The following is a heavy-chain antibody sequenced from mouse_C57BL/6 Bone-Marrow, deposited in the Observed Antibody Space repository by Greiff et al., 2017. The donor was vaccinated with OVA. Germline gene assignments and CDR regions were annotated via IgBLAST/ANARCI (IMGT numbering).Heavy chain of an antibody. CDR3: GREGNWDGEVDY. D-gene: IGHD4-1*01. CDR2: IYPVSGET. J-gene: IGHJ2*01. CDR1: GYTFTDYY. V-gene: IGHV1-11*01. Sequence: QVQLQQSGPELVKPGASVKISCKASGYTFTDYYINWVKQRPGQGLEWIGRIYPVSGETNYNQKFMGKATFSVDRSSSTVYMVLNSLTSEDPAVYYCGREGNWDGEVDYWGQGTTLTVSS.